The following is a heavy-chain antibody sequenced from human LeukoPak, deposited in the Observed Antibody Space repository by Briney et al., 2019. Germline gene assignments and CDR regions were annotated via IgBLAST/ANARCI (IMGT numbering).Heavy chain of an antibody. CDR3: ARDVVEVAATPWFDP. D-gene: IGHD2-15*01. CDR1: GFTFSSYS. Sequence: PGGSLRLSCAASGFTFSSYSMKWVRQAPGKGLEWVSSISSSSTYIYYADSVKGRFTISRDDAKNSLHLQMESLRAEDTAVYYCARDVVEVAATPWFDPWGQGTLVTVSS. J-gene: IGHJ5*02. V-gene: IGHV3-21*01. CDR2: ISSSSTYI.